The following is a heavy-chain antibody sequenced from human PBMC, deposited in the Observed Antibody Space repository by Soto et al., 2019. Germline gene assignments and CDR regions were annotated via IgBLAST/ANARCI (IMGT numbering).Heavy chain of an antibody. CDR2: IIPIFGTA. CDR3: ARDNGPPTYDDVWSGSPASGMDV. J-gene: IGHJ6*02. V-gene: IGHV1-69*13. Sequence: VATVKVSCKASGGTFSSYAISWVRQAPGQGLEWMGGIIPIFGTANYAQKFQGRVTITADESTSTAYMELSSLRSEDTAVYYCARDNGPPTYDDVWSGSPASGMDVWGQGTTVTVSS. D-gene: IGHD3-3*01. CDR1: GGTFSSYA.